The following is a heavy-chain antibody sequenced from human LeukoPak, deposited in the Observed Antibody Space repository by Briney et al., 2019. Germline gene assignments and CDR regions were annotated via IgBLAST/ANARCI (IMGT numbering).Heavy chain of an antibody. CDR3: ARAVAGSNFDY. D-gene: IGHD6-19*01. J-gene: IGHJ4*02. CDR2: INPSGGST. CDR1: GYTFTSYG. V-gene: IGHV1-46*01. Sequence: ASVKVSCKASGYTFTSYGISWVRQAPGQGLEWMGIINPSGGSTSYAQKFQGRVTMTRDTSTSTVYMELSSLRSEDTAVYYCARAVAGSNFDYWGQGTLVTVSS.